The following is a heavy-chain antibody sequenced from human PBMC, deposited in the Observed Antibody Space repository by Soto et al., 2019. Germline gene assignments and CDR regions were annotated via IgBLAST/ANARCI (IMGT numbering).Heavy chain of an antibody. CDR3: SNRIITFFRVVTMASDNYAGV. J-gene: IGHJ6*03. D-gene: IGHD3-3*01. Sequence: SETLCLTCTVSGGSLSSYYWSGIRQPPGKGLEWIGHIYYSGSTNYHPSLKCRVTIPVDTSKHQLSLKLSSVTAADTAVSYCSNRIITFFRVVTMASDNYAGVWGKRTMVADSS. V-gene: IGHV4-59*01. CDR2: IYYSGST. CDR1: GGSLSSYY.